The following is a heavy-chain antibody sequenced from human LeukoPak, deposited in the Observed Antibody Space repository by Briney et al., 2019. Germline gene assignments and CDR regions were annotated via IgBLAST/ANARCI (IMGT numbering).Heavy chain of an antibody. CDR3: ARSTTYSNHRYYYYGMDV. CDR1: GYTFTSYG. V-gene: IGHV1-18*01. D-gene: IGHD4-11*01. CDR2: ISAYNGNT. J-gene: IGHJ6*02. Sequence: ASVKVSCKASGYTFTSYGISWVRQAPGQGLEWMGWISAYNGNTNYAQKLQGRVTMTTDTSTSTAYMELRSLRSDDTAVYSCARSTTYSNHRYYYYGMDVWGQGTTVTVSS.